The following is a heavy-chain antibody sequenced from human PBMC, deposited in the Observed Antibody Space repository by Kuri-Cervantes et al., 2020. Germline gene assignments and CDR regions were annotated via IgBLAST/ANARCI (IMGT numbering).Heavy chain of an antibody. J-gene: IGHJ5*02. CDR1: GGSMSSHY. Sequence: GSLRLSCTVSGGSMSSHYWTWIRQSPGKGLEWIGYIYYTGTTNYNPSLKRRVTMSVDTFTKQFTLKLSSVTAADTAMYYCASTTVTTNWFDPWGQGTLVTVSS. D-gene: IGHD4-17*01. CDR2: IYYTGTT. V-gene: IGHV4-59*11. CDR3: ASTTVTTNWFDP.